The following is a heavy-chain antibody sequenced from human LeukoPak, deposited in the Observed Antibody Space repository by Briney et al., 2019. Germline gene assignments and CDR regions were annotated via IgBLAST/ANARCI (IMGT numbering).Heavy chain of an antibody. V-gene: IGHV1-2*06. CDR1: GYTFTGYY. CDR2: INPNSGGT. Sequence: ASVKVSCKASGYTFTGYYMHWVRQAPGQGLEWMGRINPNSGGTNYAQKFQGRVTMTRGTSISTAYMELSRLRSDDTAVYYCARGIISSSWEEFDYWGQGTLVTVSS. D-gene: IGHD6-13*01. J-gene: IGHJ4*02. CDR3: ARGIISSSWEEFDY.